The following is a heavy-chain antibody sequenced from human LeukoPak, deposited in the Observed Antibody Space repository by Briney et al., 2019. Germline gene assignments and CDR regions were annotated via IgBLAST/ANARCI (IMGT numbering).Heavy chain of an antibody. D-gene: IGHD1-26*01. CDR1: GFSVINHF. CDR2: VNGAGVT. CDR3: ARRGVQGYMDV. Sequence: GGSLRLSCAASGFSVINHFMHWVRQAPGEGLQWVSTVNGAGVTHYAASVKGRFTISRDTVKNTFSLQMNNLRADDTAVYFCARRGVQGYMDVWGKGTTVTVSS. J-gene: IGHJ6*03. V-gene: IGHV3-23*01.